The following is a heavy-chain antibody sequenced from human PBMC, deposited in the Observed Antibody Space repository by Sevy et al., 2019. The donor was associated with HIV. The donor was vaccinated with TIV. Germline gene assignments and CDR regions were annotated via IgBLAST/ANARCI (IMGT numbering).Heavy chain of an antibody. CDR3: TTATWSQEDYYNS. CDR2: IKGKIYHGTI. V-gene: IGHV3-15*01. Sequence: GGSLRLSCAASGFSFSNAWMSWVSQAPGKGLESVGRIKGKIYHGTIDYAAPVKGRFSISRDDSKNTLYLQMNSLKTEDTAVYYCTTATWSQEDYYNSWGQGTLVTVSS. D-gene: IGHD3-10*01. CDR1: GFSFSNAW. J-gene: IGHJ5*02.